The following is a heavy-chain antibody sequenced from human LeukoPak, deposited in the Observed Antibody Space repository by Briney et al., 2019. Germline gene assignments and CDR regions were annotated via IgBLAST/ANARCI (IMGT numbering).Heavy chain of an antibody. CDR1: GFTFDDYA. Sequence: PGGSLTLSCAASGFTFDDYAMHWVRQPPGKGLEWVSGISWNSDNIAFADFVKGRFTISRDNAKNSLYLQMNSLRAEDTAVYYCAKALMTTVTTPGAFDIWGQGTMVTVSS. J-gene: IGHJ3*02. CDR2: ISWNSDNI. V-gene: IGHV3-9*01. D-gene: IGHD4-17*01. CDR3: AKALMTTVTTPGAFDI.